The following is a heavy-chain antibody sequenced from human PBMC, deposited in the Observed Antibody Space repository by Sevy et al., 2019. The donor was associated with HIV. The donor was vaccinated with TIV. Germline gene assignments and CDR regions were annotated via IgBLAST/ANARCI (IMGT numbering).Heavy chain of an antibody. V-gene: IGHV4-34*01. J-gene: IGHJ6*02. CDR1: GGSFSGYY. CDR2: INHSGST. D-gene: IGHD6-6*01. Sequence: SETLSLTCAVYGGSFSGYYWSWIRQPPGKGLEWIGEINHSGSTNYNPSLKSRVTISVDTSKNQFSLKLSSVTAADTAVYYCARGPEMWQLVPYGMDVWGQGTTVTVSS. CDR3: ARGPEMWQLVPYGMDV.